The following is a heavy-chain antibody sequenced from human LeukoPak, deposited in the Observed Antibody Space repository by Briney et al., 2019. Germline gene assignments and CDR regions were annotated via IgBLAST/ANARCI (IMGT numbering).Heavy chain of an antibody. CDR2: IYTNGST. V-gene: IGHV4-4*07. J-gene: IGHJ4*02. Sequence: SQTLSLTCTVSGGSISSYYWSWIRQPAGKGLEWIGRIYTNGSTNYNPSLKSRVTISVDTSKNQFSLKLTSVTAADTAVYYCARNYDFWSGYLDYWGQGTLVTVSS. CDR3: ARNYDFWSGYLDY. CDR1: GGSISSYY. D-gene: IGHD3-3*01.